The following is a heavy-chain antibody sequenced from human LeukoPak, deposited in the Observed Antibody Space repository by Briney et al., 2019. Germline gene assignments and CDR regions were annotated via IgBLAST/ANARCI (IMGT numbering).Heavy chain of an antibody. CDR3: STTRVYYYGMGV. J-gene: IGHJ6*02. V-gene: IGHV3-15*01. CDR2: TKSKADAGTI. CDR1: GFALTNAW. D-gene: IGHD2-2*01. Sequence: GGSLRLSCAASGFALTNAWMSWVRQAPGKGLEWVGRTKSKADAGTIDYAAPVKGRFTISRDDSKNMLYLQMNSLKAEDTAVYYCSTTRVYYYGMGVWGQGTTVTVS.